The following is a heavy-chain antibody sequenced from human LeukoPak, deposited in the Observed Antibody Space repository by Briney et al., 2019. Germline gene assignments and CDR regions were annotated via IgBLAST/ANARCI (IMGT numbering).Heavy chain of an antibody. J-gene: IGHJ3*02. D-gene: IGHD6-19*01. V-gene: IGHV4-59*01. Sequence: PSETLSLTRTVSGGSISSYYWSWIRQPPGKGLEWIGYIYYSGSTNYNPSLKSRVTISVDTSKNQFSLKLSSVTAADTAVYYCAREAGLGAFDIWGQGTMVTVSS. CDR3: AREAGLGAFDI. CDR2: IYYSGST. CDR1: GGSISSYY.